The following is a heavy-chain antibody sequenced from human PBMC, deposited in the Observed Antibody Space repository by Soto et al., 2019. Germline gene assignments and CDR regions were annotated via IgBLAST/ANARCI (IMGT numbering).Heavy chain of an antibody. V-gene: IGHV3-30*04. Sequence: QVQLVQSGGGVVQPGRSLTLSCAASGATFNTYAMHWVRQAPGKGLEWVAIVSYDGSNKYYADSVKGRFTISRDNSKSTLNLQMNSVRAEDTAVYYCAKDRGRYCSGARCYLFDSWGQGTLVTVSS. CDR3: AKDRGRYCSGARCYLFDS. J-gene: IGHJ4*02. CDR1: GATFNTYA. D-gene: IGHD2-15*01. CDR2: VSYDGSNK.